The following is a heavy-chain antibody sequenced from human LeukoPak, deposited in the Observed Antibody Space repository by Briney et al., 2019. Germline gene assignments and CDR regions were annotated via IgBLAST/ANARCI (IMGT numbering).Heavy chain of an antibody. Sequence: ASVKVSCKASGGTFSSYAISSVRQAPGQGLEWMGWTIPIFGTGNYAQKFQGRVTITAHEPSSTAYMQRSNLTSEYTAGSYLPRRDGYYIHYWGQGTLVTVSS. CDR3: PRRDGYYIHY. CDR2: TIPIFGTG. J-gene: IGHJ4*02. V-gene: IGHV1-69*13. CDR1: GGTFSSYA. D-gene: IGHD5-24*01.